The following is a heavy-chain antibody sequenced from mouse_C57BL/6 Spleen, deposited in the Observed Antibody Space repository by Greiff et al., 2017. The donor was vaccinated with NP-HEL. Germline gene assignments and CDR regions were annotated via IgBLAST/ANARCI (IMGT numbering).Heavy chain of an antibody. CDR3: ARVITTVVGRYFDV. CDR2: IYPRSGNT. V-gene: IGHV1-81*01. Sequence: QVQLKQSGAELARPGASVKLSCKASGYTFTSYGISWVKQSTGQGLEWIGEIYPRSGNTYYNEKFKGKATLTADKSSSTAYMELRSLTSEDAAVYFCARVITTVVGRYFDVWGTGTTVTVSS. J-gene: IGHJ1*03. D-gene: IGHD1-1*01. CDR1: GYTFTSYG.